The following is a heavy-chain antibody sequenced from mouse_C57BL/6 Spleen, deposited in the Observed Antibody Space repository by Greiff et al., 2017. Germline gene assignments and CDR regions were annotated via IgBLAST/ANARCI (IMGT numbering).Heavy chain of an antibody. V-gene: IGHV1-22*01. CDR1: GYTFTDYN. CDR3: ARRPLYDGYYDY. D-gene: IGHD2-3*01. Sequence: EVQRVESGPELVKPGASVKMSCKASGYTFTDYNMHWVKQSHGKSLEWIGYINPNNGGTSYNQKFKGKATLTVNKSSSTAYMELRSLTSEDSAVYYCARRPLYDGYYDYWGQGTTLTVSS. CDR2: INPNNGGT. J-gene: IGHJ2*01.